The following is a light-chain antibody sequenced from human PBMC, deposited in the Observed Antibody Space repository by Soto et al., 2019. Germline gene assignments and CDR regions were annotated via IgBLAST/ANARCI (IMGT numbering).Light chain of an antibody. J-gene: IGKJ3*01. Sequence: EIVMTQSPATLSVSPGERATLSCRASQSVSSNLAWYQQKPGQAPRLLIYGASTRATGIPARFSGSGSGTEFTLTISSLQSEDFAVYYCQQYNNWPPFGPGTKGISN. CDR1: QSVSSN. CDR3: QQYNNWPP. V-gene: IGKV3-15*01. CDR2: GAS.